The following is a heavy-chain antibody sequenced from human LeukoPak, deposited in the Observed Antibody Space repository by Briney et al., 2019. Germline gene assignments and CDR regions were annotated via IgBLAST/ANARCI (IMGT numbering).Heavy chain of an antibody. J-gene: IGHJ4*02. CDR1: GGSFSGYY. Sequence: SETLSLTCAVYGGSFSGYYWSWIRQPPGKGLEWIGEINHSGSTNYNPSLKSRVTISVDTSKNQFSLKLSSVTAADTAVYYCASNEYSSWAGFRYWGQGTLVTVSS. CDR3: ASNEYSSWAGFRY. CDR2: INHSGST. D-gene: IGHD3-22*01. V-gene: IGHV4-34*01.